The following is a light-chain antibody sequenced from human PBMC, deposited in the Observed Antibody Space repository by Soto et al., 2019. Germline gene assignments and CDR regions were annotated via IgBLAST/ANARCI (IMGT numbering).Light chain of an antibody. V-gene: IGLV1-40*01. CDR2: GNS. Sequence: QSVLTQPPSVSGAPGQRVTISCTGSSSNIGAGYDVHWYQQLPGTAPKLLIYGNSNRPSGVPDRFSGSKSGTSASLAITGLQAEDEDDDYCQSYDSSLSGSWVFGGGTKLTVL. CDR1: SSNIGAGYD. CDR3: QSYDSSLSGSWV. J-gene: IGLJ3*02.